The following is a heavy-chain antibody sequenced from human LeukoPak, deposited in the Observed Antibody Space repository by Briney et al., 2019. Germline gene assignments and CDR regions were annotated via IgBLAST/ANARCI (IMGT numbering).Heavy chain of an antibody. J-gene: IGHJ4*02. CDR1: GYTFTSYG. V-gene: IGHV1-18*01. D-gene: IGHD6-13*01. CDR3: AREQQLVSFFDY. CDR2: ISAYNGNT. Sequence: ASVKVSCKASGYTFTSYGISWVRQAPGQGLEWMGWISAYNGNTNYAQKLQGRVTMTTDTSTSTAYMGLRSLRSDDTAVYYCAREQQLVSFFDYWGQGTLVTVSS.